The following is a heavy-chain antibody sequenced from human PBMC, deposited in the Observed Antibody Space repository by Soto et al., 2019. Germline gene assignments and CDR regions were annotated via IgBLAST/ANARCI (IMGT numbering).Heavy chain of an antibody. Sequence: GGSLRLSCASSGFTFSSYAMSWVRQAPGKGLEWVSAISGSGGSTYYADSVKGRFTISRDNSKNTLYLQMNSLRAEDTAVYYCAKGRVLEARYYFDYWGQGTLVTAPQ. CDR2: ISGSGGST. V-gene: IGHV3-23*01. CDR3: AKGRVLEARYYFDY. CDR1: GFTFSSYA. D-gene: IGHD3-3*02. J-gene: IGHJ4*02.